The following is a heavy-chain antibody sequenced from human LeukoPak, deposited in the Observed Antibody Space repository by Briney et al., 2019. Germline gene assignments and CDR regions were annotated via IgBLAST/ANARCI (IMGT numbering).Heavy chain of an antibody. J-gene: IGHJ4*02. CDR1: GFTFSSYA. CDR2: LSTSGDST. CDR3: TKGHSGGWSQTFDY. Sequence: GGSLRLSCAASGFTFSSYAMSWVCQAPGKGLEWVSGLSTSGDSTYYADSVKGRFTISRDNSKNTLYLQMNSLRADDTAVYYCTKGHSGGWSQTFDYWGRGTLVTVSS. D-gene: IGHD6-19*01. V-gene: IGHV3-23*01.